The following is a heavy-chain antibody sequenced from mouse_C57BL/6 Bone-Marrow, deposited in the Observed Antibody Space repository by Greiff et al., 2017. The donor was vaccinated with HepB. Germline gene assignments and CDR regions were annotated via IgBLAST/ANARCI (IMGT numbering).Heavy chain of an antibody. Sequence: QVQLKQSGAELVRPGTSVKMSCKASGYTFTNYWIGWAKQRPGHGLEWIGDIYPGGGYTNYNEKFKGKATLTADKSSSTAYMQFSSLTSEDSAIYYCARTYYSNYGYFDVWGTGTTVTVSS. D-gene: IGHD2-5*01. CDR1: GYTFTNYW. CDR2: IYPGGGYT. J-gene: IGHJ1*03. V-gene: IGHV1-63*01. CDR3: ARTYYSNYGYFDV.